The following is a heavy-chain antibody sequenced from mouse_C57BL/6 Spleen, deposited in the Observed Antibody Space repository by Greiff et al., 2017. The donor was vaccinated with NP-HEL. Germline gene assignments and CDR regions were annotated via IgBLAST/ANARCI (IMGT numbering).Heavy chain of an antibody. CDR2: IYPGDGDT. D-gene: IGHD3-3*01. V-gene: IGHV1-82*01. CDR1: GYAFSSSW. Sequence: VQRVESGPELVKPGASVKISCKASGYAFSSSWMNWVKQRPGKGLEWIGRIYPGDGDTNYNGKFKGKATLTADKSSSPAYMQLSSLTSEDSAVYFCASEGPFDYWGQGTTLTVSS. J-gene: IGHJ2*01. CDR3: ASEGPFDY.